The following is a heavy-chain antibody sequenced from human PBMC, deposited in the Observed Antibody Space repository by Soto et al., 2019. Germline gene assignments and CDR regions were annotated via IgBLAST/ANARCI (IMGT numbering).Heavy chain of an antibody. CDR2: IFSSGST. D-gene: IGHD5-12*01. Sequence: SETLSLTCTVSGGSINTFYWSWVRQPAGKGLEWIGRIFSSGSTSFNPSLESRVAMSVDTSKNHFSLNLSSVTAADMAVYYCAREGSYSAYNFAHGIQLWSFDFWGQGALVS. J-gene: IGHJ4*02. CDR1: GGSINTFY. CDR3: AREGSYSAYNFAHGIQLWSFDF. V-gene: IGHV4-4*07.